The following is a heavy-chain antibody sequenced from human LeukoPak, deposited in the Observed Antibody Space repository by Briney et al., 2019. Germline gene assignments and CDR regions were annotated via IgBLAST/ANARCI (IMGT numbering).Heavy chain of an antibody. CDR1: GYTFTSYD. Sequence: ASVKVSCKASGYTFTSYDINWVRQATGQGLEWMGWMNPNSGNTGYAQKFQGRVTMTRNTSISTAYMELSSLRSNDTAVYYCARLPSATYCSSTSCYKDYWGQGTLVTVSS. CDR3: ARLPSATYCSSTSCYKDY. J-gene: IGHJ4*02. CDR2: MNPNSGNT. D-gene: IGHD2-2*02. V-gene: IGHV1-8*01.